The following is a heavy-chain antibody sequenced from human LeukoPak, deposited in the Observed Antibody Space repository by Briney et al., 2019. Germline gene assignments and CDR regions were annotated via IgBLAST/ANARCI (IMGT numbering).Heavy chain of an antibody. J-gene: IGHJ4*02. CDR2: LYSGGST. D-gene: IGHD3-10*01. CDR1: GFTVSSNY. V-gene: IGHV3-53*01. Sequence: GGSLRLSCAASGFTVSSNYMSWVRQAPGKGLEWVSGLYSGGSTYYADSVKGRFTISRDNSKNTLYLQMNSLRAEDTAVYYCAKGPLRGITMVPLDYWGQGTLVTVSS. CDR3: AKGPLRGITMVPLDY.